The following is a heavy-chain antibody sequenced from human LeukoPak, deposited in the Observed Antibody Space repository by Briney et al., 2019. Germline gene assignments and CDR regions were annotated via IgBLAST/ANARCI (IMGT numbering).Heavy chain of an antibody. V-gene: IGHV4-59*08. D-gene: IGHD4-23*01. J-gene: IGHJ4*02. CDR3: ARVGTTVVNRFDY. CDR2: IYYSGST. CDR1: GGSISSYY. Sequence: PSETLSLTCTVSGGSISSYYWSWIRQPPGKGLEWIGYIYYSGSTNYNPSLKSRVTISVDTSKNQFSLKLSSVTAADTAVYYCARVGTTVVNRFDYWGQGTLVTVSS.